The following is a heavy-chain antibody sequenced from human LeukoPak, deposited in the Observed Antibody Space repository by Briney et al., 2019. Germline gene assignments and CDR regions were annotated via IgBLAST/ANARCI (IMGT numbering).Heavy chain of an antibody. D-gene: IGHD4-17*01. Sequence: KPSETLSLTCTVSGGSISSGSYYWSWIRQPAGKGLEWIGRIYTSGSTNYNPSLKSRVTISVDTSKNQFSLKLSSVTAADTAVYYCAKAADYGDFPGDNWFDPWGQGTLVTVSS. V-gene: IGHV4-61*02. CDR3: AKAADYGDFPGDNWFDP. CDR2: IYTSGST. J-gene: IGHJ5*02. CDR1: GGSISSGSYY.